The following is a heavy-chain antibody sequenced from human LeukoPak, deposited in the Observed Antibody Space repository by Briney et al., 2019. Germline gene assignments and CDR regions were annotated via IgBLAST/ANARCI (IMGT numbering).Heavy chain of an antibody. V-gene: IGHV1-69*13. CDR3: ARKYYYDSSGYYDY. Sequence: SVKVSCKASGGTFSSYAISWMRQAPGQGLEWMGGIIPIFGTANYAQKFQGRVTITADESTSTAYMELSSLRSEDTAVYYCARKYYYDSSGYYDYWGQGTLVTVSS. D-gene: IGHD3-22*01. CDR2: IIPIFGTA. J-gene: IGHJ4*02. CDR1: GGTFSSYA.